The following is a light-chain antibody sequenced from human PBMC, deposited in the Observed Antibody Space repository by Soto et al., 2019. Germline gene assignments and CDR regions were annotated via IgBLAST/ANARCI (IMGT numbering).Light chain of an antibody. V-gene: IGKV1-27*01. CDR3: QQYNSYMYT. CDR2: TAS. J-gene: IGKJ2*01. Sequence: DIQMTQSPSTLSASVGDRVTITCRASQDISNYLAWYQQKPGKVPELLIYTASTLQSGVPSRFSGSGSGTDFTLTISSLQPEDVATYYCQQYNSYMYTFGQGTKVDIK. CDR1: QDISNY.